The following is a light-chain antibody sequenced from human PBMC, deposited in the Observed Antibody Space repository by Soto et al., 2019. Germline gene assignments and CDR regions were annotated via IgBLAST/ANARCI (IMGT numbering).Light chain of an antibody. V-gene: IGKV4-1*01. CDR3: QQYYSSPLT. Sequence: DIVMTQSPDSLAVSLGERATINCKSSQSVLSSSNNKNYLTWYQQKPGQPPKLLIYWASTRESGVPDRFSGSGSGTDFTLTISSLQAEDVALYYCQQYYSSPLTFGPGTKVDIK. CDR1: QSVLSSSNNKNY. J-gene: IGKJ3*01. CDR2: WAS.